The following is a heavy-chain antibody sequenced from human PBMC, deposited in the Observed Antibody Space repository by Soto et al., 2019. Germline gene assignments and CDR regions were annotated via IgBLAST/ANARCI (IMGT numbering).Heavy chain of an antibody. J-gene: IGHJ4*02. CDR3: ARESSRYPSDY. CDR2: IIPILGIA. V-gene: IGHV1-69*08. CDR1: GGTFSSYT. Sequence: QVQLVQSGAEVKKPGSSVKVSCKASGGTFSSYTISWVRQAPGQGLEWMGRIIPILGIANYAQKFQGRVTXTXXKSTSTAYMELSSLRSEDTAVYYCARESSRYPSDYWGQGTLVTVSS. D-gene: IGHD6-25*01.